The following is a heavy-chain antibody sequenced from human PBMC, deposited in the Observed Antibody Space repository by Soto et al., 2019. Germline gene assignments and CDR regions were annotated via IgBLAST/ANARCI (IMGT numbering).Heavy chain of an antibody. CDR1: GFTFSNVW. CDR3: TPLALKYSSVWYEFSD. CDR2: IKRKTDGGTT. J-gene: IGHJ4*02. D-gene: IGHD6-19*01. V-gene: IGHV3-15*07. Sequence: EVQLVESGGGLVKPGGSLRLSCAASGFTFSNVWMNWVRPAPGKGLEWVGRIKRKTDGGTTDYAAPVKGRFTISRDDSKNTLYLQRNSLKTEDTAVYYCTPLALKYSSVWYEFSDWGQGTLVTVSS.